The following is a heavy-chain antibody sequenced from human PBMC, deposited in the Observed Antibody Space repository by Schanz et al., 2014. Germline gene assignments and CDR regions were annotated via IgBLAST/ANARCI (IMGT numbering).Heavy chain of an antibody. V-gene: IGHV3-30-3*02. D-gene: IGHD2-8*02. J-gene: IGHJ4*02. CDR3: AKDTGYCHGGACYCFEY. CDR1: GFTFSNYA. Sequence: VQLVESGGGLVQPGGSLRLSCAASGFTFSNYAMHWVRQAPGKGLEWVAFISYDGSNKYYADSVKGRFSISRDNSQNTLYLQMDSLRPEDTAVYFCAKDTGYCHGGACYCFEYWGLGILVTVSS. CDR2: ISYDGSNK.